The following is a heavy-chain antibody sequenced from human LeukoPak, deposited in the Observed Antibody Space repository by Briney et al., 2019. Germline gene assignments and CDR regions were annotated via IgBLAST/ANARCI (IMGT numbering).Heavy chain of an antibody. CDR3: AAASNWRYYYFDY. CDR1: GYTFTGYY. D-gene: IGHD7-27*01. Sequence: ASVKVSCKASGYTFTGYYMHWVRQAPGQGLEWMGWINPNSGGTNYAQKFQGRVTMTRDTSISTAYMELSRLRSDDTAVYYCAAASNWRYYYFDYWGQGTLVTVSS. J-gene: IGHJ4*02. CDR2: INPNSGGT. V-gene: IGHV1-2*02.